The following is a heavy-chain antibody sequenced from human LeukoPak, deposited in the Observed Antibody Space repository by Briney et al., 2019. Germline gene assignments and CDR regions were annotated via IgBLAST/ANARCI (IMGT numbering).Heavy chain of an antibody. CDR1: GGSISSYY. D-gene: IGHD2-2*01. J-gene: IGHJ4*02. Sequence: SETLSLTCTVSGGSISSYYWSWIRQPAGKGLEWIGRIYTSGSTSYNPSLKSRVTMSVDTSKNQFSLKLSSVTAADTAVYYCARVKYCSSTSCYPGYFDYWGQGTLVTVSS. V-gene: IGHV4-4*07. CDR3: ARVKYCSSTSCYPGYFDY. CDR2: IYTSGST.